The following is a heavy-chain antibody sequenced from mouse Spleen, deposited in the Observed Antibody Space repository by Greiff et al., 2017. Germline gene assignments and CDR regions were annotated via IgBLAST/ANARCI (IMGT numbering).Heavy chain of an antibody. CDR2: IYPSDSET. J-gene: IGHJ2*01. Sequence: VQLQQPGAELVRPGSSVKLSCKASGYTFTSYWMDWVKQRPGQGLEWIGNIYPSDSETHYNQKFKDKATLTVDKSSSTAYMQLSSLTSEDSAVYYCARLTFWDYFDYWGQGTTLTVSS. CDR1: GYTFTSYW. D-gene: IGHD2-13*01. CDR3: ARLTFWDYFDY. V-gene: IGHV1-61*01.